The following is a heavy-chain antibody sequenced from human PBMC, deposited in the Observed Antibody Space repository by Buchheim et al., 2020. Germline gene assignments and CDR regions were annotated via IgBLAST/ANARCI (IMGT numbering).Heavy chain of an antibody. CDR3: ARQGKYLSFDY. J-gene: IGHJ4*02. CDR1: AFTFSSYS. Sequence: EVQLVESGGGLVQPGGSLRLSCAASAFTFSSYSMNWVRQAPGKGLEWVSYISSSSSTIYYADSVKGRFTIFRDNAKNQLFLPLNILRAEDTAVYYCARQGKYLSFDYWGQGTL. D-gene: IGHD2/OR15-2a*01. V-gene: IGHV3-48*01. CDR2: ISSSSSTI.